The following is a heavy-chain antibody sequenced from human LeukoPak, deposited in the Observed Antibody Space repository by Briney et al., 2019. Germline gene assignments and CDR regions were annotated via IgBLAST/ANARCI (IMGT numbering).Heavy chain of an antibody. J-gene: IGHJ4*02. Sequence: GESLKISCKGSGYSFTSYWIAWVRQMPGKGLEWVGIVYPGDSDATYSPSFQGQVTISADTSISTAYLQWSNLKTSDTAIYYCARRLPESSAYFLAYWGRGTLVTVSS. CDR3: ARRLPESSAYFLAY. CDR2: VYPGDSDA. CDR1: GYSFTSYW. V-gene: IGHV5-51*01. D-gene: IGHD3-22*01.